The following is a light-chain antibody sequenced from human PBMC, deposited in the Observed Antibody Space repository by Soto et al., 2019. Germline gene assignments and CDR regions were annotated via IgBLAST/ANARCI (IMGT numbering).Light chain of an antibody. CDR3: SSYTSGSTPVV. CDR1: SSDVGGYKY. Sequence: QSALTQPASVSGSPGQSITISCTGTSSDVGGYKYVSWYQQHPGKAPKLMIYEVSNRPSGVSNRFSGSKSGNTASLTISGLQAEDEADYYCSSYTSGSTPVVFGGGTQLTVL. CDR2: EVS. J-gene: IGLJ2*01. V-gene: IGLV2-14*01.